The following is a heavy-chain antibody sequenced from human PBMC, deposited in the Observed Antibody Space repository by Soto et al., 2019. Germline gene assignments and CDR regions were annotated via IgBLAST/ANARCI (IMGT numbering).Heavy chain of an antibody. J-gene: IGHJ4*02. D-gene: IGHD6-13*01. CDR1: GGSMRNYF. CDR2: IHYSGTT. V-gene: IGHV4-59*01. Sequence: AETLSLTCTVSGGSMRNYFWTWIRQPPGKGLEWIGYIHYSGTTSFFPSYNPSLRSRVTISEDTSKNQFSLKLLSVTTADTAVYFCAAGEASSRNLAPYYLDFWGQGTLVTVSS. CDR3: AAGEASSRNLAPYYLDF.